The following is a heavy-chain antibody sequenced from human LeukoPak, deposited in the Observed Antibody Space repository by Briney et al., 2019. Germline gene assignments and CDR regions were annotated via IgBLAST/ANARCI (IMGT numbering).Heavy chain of an antibody. J-gene: IGHJ4*02. CDR2: ISSSSSLI. CDR1: GFSFSRYN. D-gene: IGHD5-18*01. CDR3: ARDALHTAHFDY. Sequence: GGSLRLSCAASGFSFSRYNMNWVRQAPGMGLEWVSFISSSSSLISYADSVKGRFTISRDNAKNSLYLKMNSLRAEDTAVYYCARDALHTAHFDYWGQGTLVTVSS. V-gene: IGHV3-21*04.